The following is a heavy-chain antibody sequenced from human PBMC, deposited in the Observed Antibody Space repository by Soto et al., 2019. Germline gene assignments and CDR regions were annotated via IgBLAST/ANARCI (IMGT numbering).Heavy chain of an antibody. CDR1: GFTFSSYA. D-gene: IGHD4-17*01. CDR3: AREGTDYGDPVGAFDI. J-gene: IGHJ3*02. Sequence: QVQLVESGGGVVQPGRSLRLSCAASGFTFSSYAMHWVRQAPGKGLEWVAVISYDGSNKYYADSVKGRFTISRDNSKNTLYLQMNSLRAEDTAVYYCAREGTDYGDPVGAFDIWGQGTMVTVSS. CDR2: ISYDGSNK. V-gene: IGHV3-30-3*01.